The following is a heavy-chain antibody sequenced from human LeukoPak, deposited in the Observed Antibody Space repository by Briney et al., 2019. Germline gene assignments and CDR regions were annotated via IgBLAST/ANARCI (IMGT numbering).Heavy chain of an antibody. V-gene: IGHV3-53*01. CDR3: VRGVGVSRFNYLDP. D-gene: IGHD1-7*01. Sequence: GGSLRLSCAVSGFTVSSNYMSWVRQAPGKGLEWVSVMYSGGSTYYADSVKGRFTISRDNSKNTLYLQMNSLRDDDTAVYYCVRGVGVSRFNYLDPWGQGTLVIVSS. CDR2: MYSGGST. CDR1: GFTVSSNY. J-gene: IGHJ5*02.